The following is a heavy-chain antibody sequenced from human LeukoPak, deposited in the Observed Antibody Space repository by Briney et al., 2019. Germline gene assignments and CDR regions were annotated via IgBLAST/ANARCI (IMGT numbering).Heavy chain of an antibody. J-gene: IGHJ4*02. CDR1: GGSISTITYY. Sequence: PSETLSLTCTVSGGSISTITYYWGWIRQPPGKGLEWVGHMYYRGNTFYNPSLKSRVTISVDTSKNQLSLKLSSVTAADTAVYYCARGLPNYYDSSGIDYWGQGTLVTVSS. CDR2: MYYRGNT. V-gene: IGHV4-39*07. D-gene: IGHD3-22*01. CDR3: ARGLPNYYDSSGIDY.